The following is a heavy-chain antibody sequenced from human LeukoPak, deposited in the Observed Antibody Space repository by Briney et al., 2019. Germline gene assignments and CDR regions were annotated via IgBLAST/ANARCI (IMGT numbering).Heavy chain of an antibody. Sequence: PSETLSLTCTVSGGSISGFYWSWIRQPPGKGLEWIAYIYYSGSTSYNPSLKSRVTISADTSSNQFSLKLNSVTAADTAIYYCARLSYRSGWAHFDYWGQGTLVTVSS. CDR1: GGSISGFY. CDR3: ARLSYRSGWAHFDY. J-gene: IGHJ4*02. CDR2: IYYSGST. V-gene: IGHV4-59*08. D-gene: IGHD6-19*01.